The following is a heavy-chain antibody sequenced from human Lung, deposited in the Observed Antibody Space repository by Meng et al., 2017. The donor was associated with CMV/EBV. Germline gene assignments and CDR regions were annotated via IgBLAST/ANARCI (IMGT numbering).Heavy chain of an antibody. CDR3: ARAAVFEKIVVVPTAIGS. CDR1: FNTQT. J-gene: IGHJ5*01. Sequence: FNTQTMNWVPQASGQGLALVSSISATVTSIFYAYSVKGRFTISRDNAKNTLSLQMNSLGAEDTAMYYCARAAVFEKIVVVPTAIGSWGRGTLVTVSS. D-gene: IGHD2-2*01. CDR2: ISATVTSI. V-gene: IGHV3-21*04.